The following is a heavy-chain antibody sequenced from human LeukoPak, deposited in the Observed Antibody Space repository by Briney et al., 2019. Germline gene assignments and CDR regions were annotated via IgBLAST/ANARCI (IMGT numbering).Heavy chain of an antibody. D-gene: IGHD3-9*01. CDR1: GFTFDEYA. CDR2: ISLNRGSI. J-gene: IGHJ4*02. Sequence: GGSLRLSCAASGFTFDEYAMHGVRQAPGKGVEGVSGISLNRGSIGYADSVKGRFTISRDNAKNSLYLQMNSLRAEDTVLYYCAKSLRYFDWSKHGFDYWGQGTLVIVSS. CDR3: AKSLRYFDWSKHGFDY. V-gene: IGHV3-9*01.